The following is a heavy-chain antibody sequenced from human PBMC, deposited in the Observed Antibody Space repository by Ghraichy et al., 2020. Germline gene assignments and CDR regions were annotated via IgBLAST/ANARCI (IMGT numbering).Heavy chain of an antibody. CDR3: ARGSRVVRYYYYDAMDV. J-gene: IGHJ6*02. D-gene: IGHD4-23*01. CDR2: ITSSSRFI. Sequence: GESLNISCEASGFTFSSYSINWGRQAPGKGPEWISYITSSSRFISYADSVKGRFTISRDNAQNSLYLQMNSLRDEDTAVYYCARGSRVVRYYYYDAMDVWGQGTTVTVSS. CDR1: GFTFSSYS. V-gene: IGHV3-48*02.